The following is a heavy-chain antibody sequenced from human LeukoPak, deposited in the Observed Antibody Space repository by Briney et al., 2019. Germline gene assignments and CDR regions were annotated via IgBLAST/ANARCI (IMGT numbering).Heavy chain of an antibody. CDR2: ISSWSSFI. Sequence: GGSLRLSCAASGFAFDTYSMTWVRQAPGKGLEWVSSISSWSSFIYSADSVTGRFTISRDNAKNSLYLQMNSLRAEDTAVYYCARAGSTNSWFDPWGHGTLVIVSS. D-gene: IGHD2-2*01. CDR3: ARAGSTNSWFDP. J-gene: IGHJ5*02. V-gene: IGHV3-21*01. CDR1: GFAFDTYS.